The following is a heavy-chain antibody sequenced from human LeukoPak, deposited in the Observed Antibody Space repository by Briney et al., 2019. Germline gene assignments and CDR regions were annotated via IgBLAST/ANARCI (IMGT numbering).Heavy chain of an antibody. CDR2: IYTSGST. V-gene: IGHV4-61*02. D-gene: IGHD6-6*01. CDR1: GGSISSGSYC. CDR3: ARAAEYSSSSRSYYFDY. Sequence: SETLSLTCTVSGGSISSGSYCWSWIRQPAGKGLEWIGRIYTSGSTNYNPSLKSRVTISVDTSKNQFSLKLSSVTAADTAVYYCARAAEYSSSSRSYYFDYWGQGTLVTVSS. J-gene: IGHJ4*02.